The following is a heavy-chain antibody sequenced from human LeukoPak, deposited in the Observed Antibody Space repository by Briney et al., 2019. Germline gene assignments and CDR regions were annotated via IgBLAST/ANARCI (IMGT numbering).Heavy chain of an antibody. D-gene: IGHD1-26*01. J-gene: IGHJ4*02. CDR1: GGSFSGYY. CDR3: ARGGGSYYWGTYYFDY. V-gene: IGHV4-34*01. CDR2: INHSGST. Sequence: SETLSLTCAVHGGSFSGYYWSWIRQPQGKGLEWIGEINHSGSTNYNPSLKSRVTISVDTSKNQFSLKLSSVTAADTAVYYCARGGGSYYWGTYYFDYWGQGTLVTVSS.